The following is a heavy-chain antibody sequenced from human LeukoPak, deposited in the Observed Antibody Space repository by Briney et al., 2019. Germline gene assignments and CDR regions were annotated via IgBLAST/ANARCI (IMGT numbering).Heavy chain of an antibody. CDR3: ARHYGP. Sequence: SETLSLTCTVSGGSITGSTYYWGWIRQSPGKGLEWIANIYHSGSTYYSPSLKSRVTMSVDTSKNQFSLKLNSVTATDTAVYYCARHYGPWGQGTLVTVSS. CDR1: GGSITGSTYY. D-gene: IGHD3-10*01. V-gene: IGHV4-39*01. CDR2: IYHSGST. J-gene: IGHJ4*02.